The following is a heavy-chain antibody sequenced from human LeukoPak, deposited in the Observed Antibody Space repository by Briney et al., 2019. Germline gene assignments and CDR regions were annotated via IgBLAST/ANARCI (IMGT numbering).Heavy chain of an antibody. CDR1: GFTFSSYA. V-gene: IGHV3-23*01. CDR3: AKGCGASSCFRFEF. J-gene: IGHJ4*02. CDR2: ISGSGGST. D-gene: IGHD2-15*01. Sequence: GRSLRLSCAASGFTFSSYAMSWVRQAPGKGLEWVSTISGSGGSTYYADSVKGRFTISRDNSKNTLYLQMNSLRAEDTAVFYCAKGCGASSCFRFEFWGQGILVTVSS.